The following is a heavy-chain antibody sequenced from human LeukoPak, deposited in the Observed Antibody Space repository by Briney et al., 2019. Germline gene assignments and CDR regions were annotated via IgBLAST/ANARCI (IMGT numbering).Heavy chain of an antibody. CDR3: ARHRTASDY. Sequence: PGGSRRLSCSASAFTFSDYTMIWVRQAPGKGLEWVSCITTGSTYIYYADSVKGRFTISRDNAKNSLYLQMTSLRAEDTAVYYCARHRTASDYWGQGTLVTVSS. V-gene: IGHV3-21*01. J-gene: IGHJ4*02. D-gene: IGHD3-16*02. CDR1: AFTFSDYT. CDR2: ITTGSTYI.